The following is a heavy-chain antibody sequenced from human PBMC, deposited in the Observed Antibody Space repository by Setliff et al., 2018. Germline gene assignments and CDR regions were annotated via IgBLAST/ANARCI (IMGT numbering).Heavy chain of an antibody. CDR3: ARDGGEY. J-gene: IGHJ4*02. CDR2: IKQDGSEK. Sequence: GSLRLSCAASGFTFSGYWMSWVRQAPGKGLEWVANIKQDGSEKYYVDSVKGRFTMSRDNAKNSLYLQMNSLRAEDTAVYYCARDGGEYWGQGTLVTVSS. V-gene: IGHV3-7*01. CDR1: GFTFSGYW. D-gene: IGHD3-16*01.